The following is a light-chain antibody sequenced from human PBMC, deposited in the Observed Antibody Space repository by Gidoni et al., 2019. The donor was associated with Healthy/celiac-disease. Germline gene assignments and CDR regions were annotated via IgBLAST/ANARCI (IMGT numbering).Light chain of an antibody. J-gene: IGKJ3*01. CDR2: DAS. V-gene: IGKV1-13*02. CDR3: QQFNSYPFT. CDR1: QDISSA. Sequence: AIQLTQSPSSLSASVGDRVTITCRTSQDISSALAWYQQKPGKAPKLLIYDASSLESGVPSRFSGSGSGTDFTITISSLQPEDFATYYCQQFNSYPFTFGPGTKVDIK.